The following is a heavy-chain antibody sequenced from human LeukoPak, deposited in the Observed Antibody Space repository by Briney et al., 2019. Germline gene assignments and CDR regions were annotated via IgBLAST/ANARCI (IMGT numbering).Heavy chain of an antibody. CDR2: IYYSGST. CDR3: ARGLRGAHDAFDI. CDR1: GGSISSYY. V-gene: IGHV4-59*01. D-gene: IGHD4-17*01. Sequence: PSETLSLTCTVSGGSISSYYWSWIRQPPGKGLEWIGYIYYSGSTNYNPSLKSRVTISVDTSRNQFSLKLSSVTAADTAVYYCARGLRGAHDAFDIWGQGTMVTVSS. J-gene: IGHJ3*02.